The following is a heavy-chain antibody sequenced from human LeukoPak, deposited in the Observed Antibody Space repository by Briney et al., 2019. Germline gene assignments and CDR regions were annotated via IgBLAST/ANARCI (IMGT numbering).Heavy chain of an antibody. V-gene: IGHV1-24*01. CDR1: GNTPSELS. J-gene: IGHJ4*02. D-gene: IGHD1-26*01. CDR3: ATDHQWQLLGY. CDR2: VDPEDDKN. Sequence: ASVKVSCKVSGNTPSELSMHWVRQAPGKGLEWMGGVDPEDDKNIYAQKFQGRVTMTEDTSTDTAYMELSNLRSEDTAVYYCATDHQWQLLGYWGQGTLVTVSS.